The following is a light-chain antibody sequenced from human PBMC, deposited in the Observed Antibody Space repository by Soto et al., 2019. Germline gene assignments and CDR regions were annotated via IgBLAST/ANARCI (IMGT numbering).Light chain of an antibody. Sequence: QSVLTQPPSASGTPGQRVTISCSGSRSNIGNNAVTWYQQFPGTAPKLLIYNNNQRPSGVTDRFSGSKSGTSASLAISGLQSEDEADYYCATWDDSLNARGVFGGGTTLTVL. CDR1: RSNIGNNA. CDR3: ATWDDSLNARGV. V-gene: IGLV1-44*01. CDR2: NNN. J-gene: IGLJ3*02.